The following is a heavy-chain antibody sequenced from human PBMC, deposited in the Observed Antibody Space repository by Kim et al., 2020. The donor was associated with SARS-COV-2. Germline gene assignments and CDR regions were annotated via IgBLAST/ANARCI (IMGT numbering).Heavy chain of an antibody. CDR3: AREYFDWLGRGGGARYFDY. CDR2: IYHSGST. J-gene: IGHJ4*02. CDR1: GYSISSGYY. Sequence: SETLSLTCTVSGYSISSGYYWGWIRQPPGKGLEWIGSIYHSGSTYYNPSLKSRVTISVDTSKNQFSLKLSSVTATDTAVYYCAREYFDWLGRGGGARYFDYWGQGTLVTVSS. D-gene: IGHD3-9*01. V-gene: IGHV4-38-2*02.